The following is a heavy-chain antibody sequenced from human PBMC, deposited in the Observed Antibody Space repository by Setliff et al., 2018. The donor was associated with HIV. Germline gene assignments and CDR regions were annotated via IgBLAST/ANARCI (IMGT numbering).Heavy chain of an antibody. D-gene: IGHD3-3*01. CDR2: IIPIFGTA. Sequence: SVKVSCKASGGTFSSYAISWVRQAPGQGLEWMGRIIPIFGTANYAQKFQGRVTITADKSTSTAYMELSSLRSEDTAVYYCARAAKSGWYDFWSGYLGYHYYMDVWGKGTTVTVSS. CDR1: GGTFSSYA. CDR3: ARAAKSGWYDFWSGYLGYHYYMDV. V-gene: IGHV1-69*06. J-gene: IGHJ6*03.